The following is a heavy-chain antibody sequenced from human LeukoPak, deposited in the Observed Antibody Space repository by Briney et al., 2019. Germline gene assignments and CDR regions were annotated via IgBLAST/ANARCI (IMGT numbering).Heavy chain of an antibody. CDR3: AKDLGWELPAEAY. CDR1: GFDVRYNY. Sequence: GGSLRLSCAASGFDVRYNYMSWVRQAPGKGLEWVSVIHIDESTFYADSVKGRFTISRDNSKNTLYLQMNSLRAEDTAMYFCAKDLGWELPAEAYWGQGILVTVSS. D-gene: IGHD1-26*01. CDR2: IHIDEST. J-gene: IGHJ4*02. V-gene: IGHV3-53*01.